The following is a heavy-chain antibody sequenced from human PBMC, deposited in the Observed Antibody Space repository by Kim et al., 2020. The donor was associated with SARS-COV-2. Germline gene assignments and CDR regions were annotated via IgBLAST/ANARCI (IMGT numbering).Heavy chain of an antibody. CDR2: INGDGSST. V-gene: IGHV3-74*01. Sequence: GGSLRLSCAASGFTFSSYWMHWVRQAPGKGLVWVSRINGDGSSTTYADSVKVRFTISRDNAKNTLYLQMNSPRAEDTAVYYCARGVYSYAYWGQGTLVTVSS. CDR3: ARGVYSYAY. D-gene: IGHD5-18*01. CDR1: GFTFSSYW. J-gene: IGHJ4*02.